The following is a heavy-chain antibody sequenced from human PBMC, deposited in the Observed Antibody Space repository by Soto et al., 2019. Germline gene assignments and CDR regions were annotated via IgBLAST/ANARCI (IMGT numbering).Heavy chain of an antibody. CDR3: AKPPDYNWNDY. CDR1: GFTFSSFA. Sequence: GGSLRLSCAASGFTFSSFAMSWVRQAPGKGLEWISAISGSGGSTYYADSVKGRFTISRDNSKDTLYLQMNNLRAEDTAVYYCAKPPDYNWNDYWGQGTLVTVSS. CDR2: ISGSGGST. D-gene: IGHD1-20*01. V-gene: IGHV3-23*01. J-gene: IGHJ4*02.